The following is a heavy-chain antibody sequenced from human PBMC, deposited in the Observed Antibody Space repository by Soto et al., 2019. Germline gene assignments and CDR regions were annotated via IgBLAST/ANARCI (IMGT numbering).Heavy chain of an antibody. D-gene: IGHD5-12*01. CDR2: ISSSSSYI. J-gene: IGHJ4*02. Sequence: EGQLVESGGGLVRPGGSLRLSCAASGFTFSSYTMNWVRQAPGKGLEWVSSISSSSSYIYYADSVKGRFTFSRDNAKNSRYLQMNSLRAEDTAVYYCARRGYSGYEVDYWGQGTLVTVSS. CDR1: GFTFSSYT. CDR3: ARRGYSGYEVDY. V-gene: IGHV3-21*06.